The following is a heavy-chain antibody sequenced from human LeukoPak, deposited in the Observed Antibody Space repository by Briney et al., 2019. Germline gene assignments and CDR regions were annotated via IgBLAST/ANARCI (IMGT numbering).Heavy chain of an antibody. CDR1: GFTFSSYG. D-gene: IGHD3-22*01. J-gene: IGHJ4*02. Sequence: GRSLRLSCAASGFTFSSYGMHWVRQDPGKGLEWVAVIWYDGSNKYYADSVKGRFTISRDNSKNTLYLQMNSLRAEDTAVYYCARGVPYYYDSSGPFDYWGQGTLVTVSS. CDR2: IWYDGSNK. CDR3: ARGVPYYYDSSGPFDY. V-gene: IGHV3-33*01.